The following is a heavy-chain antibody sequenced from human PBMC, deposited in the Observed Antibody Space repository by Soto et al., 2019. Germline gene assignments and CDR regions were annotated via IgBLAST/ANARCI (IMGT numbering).Heavy chain of an antibody. CDR1: GFTVNSNH. CDR3: ARDLRRGGY. V-gene: IGHV3-53*01. J-gene: IGHJ4*02. Sequence: EVQVVESGGGLMQPGGSLRLSCAASGFTVNSNHMSWVRQAPGKGLELVSVVYSGGTTYYADSVKGRFTISRDNSKNTLYLQMNSLRVEDTAVYYCARDLRRGGYWGQGTRVTVAA. CDR2: VYSGGTT.